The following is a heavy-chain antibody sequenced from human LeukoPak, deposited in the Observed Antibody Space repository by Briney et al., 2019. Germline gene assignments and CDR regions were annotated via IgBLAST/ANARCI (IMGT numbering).Heavy chain of an antibody. V-gene: IGHV4-31*03. CDR1: GGSISSDAYY. Sequence: PSETLSFTCTVSGGSISSDAYYWSWIRQHPGKGLEWIGYIYYSGSTYYNPSLKSRVTISVDTSKNQFSLKLSSVTAADTAVYYCARVVVLMVRGVRPTSYYNWFDPWGQGTLVTVSS. D-gene: IGHD3-10*01. CDR2: IYYSGST. CDR3: ARVVVLMVRGVRPTSYYNWFDP. J-gene: IGHJ5*02.